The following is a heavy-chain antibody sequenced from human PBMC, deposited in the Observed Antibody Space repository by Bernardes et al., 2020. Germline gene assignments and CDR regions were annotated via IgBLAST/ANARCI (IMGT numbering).Heavy chain of an antibody. CDR1: GFTFDDYA. CDR2: ISWNSGSI. CDR3: AKDRDKYYDFWSGYTN. D-gene: IGHD3-3*01. Sequence: GGSLRLSCAASGFTFDDYAMHWVRQAPGKGLEWVSGISWNSGSIGYADSVKGRFTISRDNAKNSLYLQMNSLRAEDTALYYCAKDRDKYYDFWSGYTNWGQGTLVTVSS. V-gene: IGHV3-9*01. J-gene: IGHJ4*02.